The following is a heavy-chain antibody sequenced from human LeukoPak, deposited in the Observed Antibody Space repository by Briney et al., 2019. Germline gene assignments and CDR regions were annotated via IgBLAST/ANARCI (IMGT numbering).Heavy chain of an antibody. CDR1: GFTFDDYG. D-gene: IGHD6-19*01. CDR2: INWNGGST. CDR3: ARRPRGVIAVAYWDY. V-gene: IGHV3-20*04. Sequence: GGSLRLSCAASGFTFDDYGMSWVRQAPGKGLEWVSGINWNGGSTGYADSVKGRFTISRDNAKNSLYLQMNSLRAEDTALYYCARRPRGVIAVAYWDYWGQGTLVTVSS. J-gene: IGHJ4*02.